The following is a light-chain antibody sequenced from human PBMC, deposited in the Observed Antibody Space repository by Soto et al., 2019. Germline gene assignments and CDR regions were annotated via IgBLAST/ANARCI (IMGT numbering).Light chain of an antibody. Sequence: DIVMTQSPDSLAVSLGERATINCKSSQSVLSSSNNKNYLAWYQQKPGQPPKLLIYWASTRESGVPDRFSGSGSGTDFTLTISSLQAEDVAVYYCQQYYSTPYTFGQGTKLDI. CDR2: WAS. V-gene: IGKV4-1*01. CDR3: QQYYSTPYT. CDR1: QSVLSSSNNKNY. J-gene: IGKJ2*01.